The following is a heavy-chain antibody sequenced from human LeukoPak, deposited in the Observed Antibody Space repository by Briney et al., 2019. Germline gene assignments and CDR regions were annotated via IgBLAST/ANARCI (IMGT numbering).Heavy chain of an antibody. Sequence: GGSLRLSCAASGFTFSRYSIHWVRQAPGRGLEWLAIISYDGNNSYYADSVKGRFTISRDNAKNSLYLQMNSLRGEDTALYYCARGGLIQRHAFDIWGQGTMVTVSS. CDR2: ISYDGNNS. J-gene: IGHJ3*02. CDR1: GFTFSRYS. CDR3: ARGGLIQRHAFDI. D-gene: IGHD1-1*01. V-gene: IGHV3-30*04.